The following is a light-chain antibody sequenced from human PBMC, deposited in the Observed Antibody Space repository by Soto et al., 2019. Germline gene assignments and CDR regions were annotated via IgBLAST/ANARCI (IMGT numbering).Light chain of an antibody. CDR2: KAS. J-gene: IGKJ2*01. Sequence: DIQMTQSPSTLSASVGDTVTITCRASQSISNWLAWYQQKPGQDPKLLIHKASTLESGVPSRFTGSGSGTEFPLTISSLQPHEFAPVDCQQYDRFPYTCGQGTKLEIK. CDR1: QSISNW. CDR3: QQYDRFPYT. V-gene: IGKV1-5*03.